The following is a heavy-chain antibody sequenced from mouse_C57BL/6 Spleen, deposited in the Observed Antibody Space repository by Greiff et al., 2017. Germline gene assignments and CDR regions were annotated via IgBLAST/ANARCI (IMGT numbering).Heavy chain of an antibody. V-gene: IGHV1-9*01. D-gene: IGHD2-2*01. CDR1: GYTFTGYW. J-gene: IGHJ2*01. CDR2: ILPGSGST. CDR3: ARRELLWLRGYYFDY. Sequence: QVQLQQSGAELMKPGASVKLSCKATGYTFTGYWIEWVKQRPGHGLEWIGEILPGSGSTNYNEKFTGKATFTADTSSNTGYMQLSSLTTEDSAIYYCARRELLWLRGYYFDYWGQGTTRTVSS.